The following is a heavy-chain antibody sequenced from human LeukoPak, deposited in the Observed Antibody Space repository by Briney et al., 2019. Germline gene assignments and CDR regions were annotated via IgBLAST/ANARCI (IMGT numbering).Heavy chain of an antibody. CDR3: ARQSMNWGYTTGAFDI. J-gene: IGHJ3*02. Sequence: PSETLSLTCSVSGNLISTGSYYWSWIRQPAGKGLEWIGHIYTNGRTDYNPSLKSRVTISVDTSKNQFSLKLSSVTAADTAVYYCARQSMNWGYTTGAFDIWGQGTMVTVSS. D-gene: IGHD1-1*01. CDR1: GNLISTGSYY. V-gene: IGHV4-61*09. CDR2: IYTNGRT.